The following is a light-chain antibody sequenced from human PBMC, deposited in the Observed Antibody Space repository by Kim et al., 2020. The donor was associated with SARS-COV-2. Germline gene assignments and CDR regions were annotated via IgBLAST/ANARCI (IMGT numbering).Light chain of an antibody. CDR1: QTISTW. CDR3: QHYIRFPYT. Sequence: DIQMTHSPSTLSASVGDRVTITCRASQTISTWLAWYQQKPGKAPKLLLYLASTLESGVPSRFSGSGSGTEFTLTIDSLQPDDFATYYCQHYIRFPYTFGQGTKLEI. CDR2: LAS. J-gene: IGKJ2*01. V-gene: IGKV1-5*03.